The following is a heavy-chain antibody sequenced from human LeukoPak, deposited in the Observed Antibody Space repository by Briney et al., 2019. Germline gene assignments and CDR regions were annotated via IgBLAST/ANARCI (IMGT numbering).Heavy chain of an antibody. CDR2: INTNTGNP. V-gene: IGHV7-4-1*02. CDR3: AVLTTVWGPDAFDI. Sequence: GASVKVPCKASGYTFTSYAMNWVRQAPGQGLEWMGWINTNTGNPTYAQGFTGRFVFSLDTSVSTAYLQISSLKAEDTAVYYCAVLTTVWGPDAFDIWGQGTMVTVSS. D-gene: IGHD4-17*01. J-gene: IGHJ3*02. CDR1: GYTFTSYA.